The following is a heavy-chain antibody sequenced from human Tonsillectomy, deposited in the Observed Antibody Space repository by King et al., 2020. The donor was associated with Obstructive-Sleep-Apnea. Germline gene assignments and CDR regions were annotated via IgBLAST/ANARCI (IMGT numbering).Heavy chain of an antibody. Sequence: QLQESGPGLVKPSQTLSLTCTVSGGSISSGDFYWSWIRQPPGKGLEWIGYIYYSGSTYYNPSLKSRVTISVDTSKNQFSLKLSSVTAADTAVYYCASVPLYSGSLLSVDSWGQGTLVTVSS. V-gene: IGHV4-30-4*01. D-gene: IGHD1-26*01. CDR2: IYYSGST. CDR1: GGSISSGDFY. J-gene: IGHJ4*02. CDR3: ASVPLYSGSLLSVDS.